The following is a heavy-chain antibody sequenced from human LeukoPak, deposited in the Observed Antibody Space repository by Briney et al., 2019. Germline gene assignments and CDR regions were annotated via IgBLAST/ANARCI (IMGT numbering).Heavy chain of an antibody. CDR1: GGSISGYF. CDR2: MYSSGSS. CDR3: ARLGFSNPGAYWFDP. D-gene: IGHD4-11*01. V-gene: IGHV4-59*08. Sequence: SETLSLTCAVSGGSISGYFWSWIRQPPGKGLEWIAYMYSSGSSNFNPYLKSRVTMSVDTSQNQFSLKLSSVTVADTAVYYCARLGFSNPGAYWFDPWGQGTLVTVSS. J-gene: IGHJ5*02.